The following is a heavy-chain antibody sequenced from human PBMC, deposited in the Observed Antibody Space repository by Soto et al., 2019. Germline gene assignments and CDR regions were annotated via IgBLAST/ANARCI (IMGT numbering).Heavy chain of an antibody. J-gene: IGHJ5*02. CDR1: GFTFNSYG. Sequence: QEQLVESGGGVVQPGTSLRLSCVASGFTFNSYGMHWVRQAPGKGLEWVAAIWFDGSDKYYADSVKSRFTISRDNSKNTLYLQMNSLRAEDTGVYYCARLVGAAAGRFDPWGQGTLVIVSS. CDR2: IWFDGSDK. CDR3: ARLVGAAAGRFDP. V-gene: IGHV3-33*01. D-gene: IGHD6-13*01.